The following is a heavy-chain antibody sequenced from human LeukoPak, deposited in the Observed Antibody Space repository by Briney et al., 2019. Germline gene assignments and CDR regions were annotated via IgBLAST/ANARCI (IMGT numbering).Heavy chain of an antibody. CDR1: GYTFTGYY. Sequence: ASVKVSCKASGYTFTGYYMHWVRQAPGQGLEWMGRINPNSGGTNYAQKLQGRVTMTTDTSTSTAYMELRSLRSDDTAVYYCARDQRVDDILTGYYTNDYWGQGTLVTVSS. CDR2: INPNSGGT. D-gene: IGHD3-9*01. V-gene: IGHV1-2*06. J-gene: IGHJ4*02. CDR3: ARDQRVDDILTGYYTNDY.